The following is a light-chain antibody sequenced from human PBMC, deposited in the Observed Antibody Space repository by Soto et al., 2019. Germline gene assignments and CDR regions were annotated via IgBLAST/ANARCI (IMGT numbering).Light chain of an antibody. CDR3: QNYNSAPRT. Sequence: DIQMTQSPSSLSASVGDRVTITCRASQGISIYLAWYQQKPEKVPRLLIYAASTLQSGVPSRFSGSGSGTDFTLTISSLQPEDVAAYYCQNYNSAPRTFGQGTKVEIK. CDR1: QGISIY. CDR2: AAS. V-gene: IGKV1-27*01. J-gene: IGKJ1*01.